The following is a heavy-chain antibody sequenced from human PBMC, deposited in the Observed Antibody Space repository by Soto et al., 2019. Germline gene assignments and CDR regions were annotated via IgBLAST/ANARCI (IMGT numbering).Heavy chain of an antibody. D-gene: IGHD1-20*01. CDR3: PRRDIDTWNQGHAFGI. J-gene: IGHJ3*02. Sequence: PSETLSLTCTVAGGSVSSGSFYWGWIRQPPGKGLEWIGNIYYNGDTYYNPSLKSRLTISVDTSENQFSLKRSSVTAADTAGYYCPRRDIDTWNQGHAFGIWGQGTMVTVS. CDR2: IYYNGDT. CDR1: GGSVSSGSFY. V-gene: IGHV4-39*01.